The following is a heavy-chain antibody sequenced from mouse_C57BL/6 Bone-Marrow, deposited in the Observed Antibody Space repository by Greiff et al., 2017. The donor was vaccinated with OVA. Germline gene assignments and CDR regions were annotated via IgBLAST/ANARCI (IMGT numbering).Heavy chain of an antibody. CDR1: GYTFTDYY. CDR3: ARRGTTVPFAY. CDR2: INPYNGGT. D-gene: IGHD1-1*01. V-gene: IGHV1-19*01. J-gene: IGHJ3*01. Sequence: EVQLQQSGPVLVKPGASVKMSCKASGYTFTDYYMNWVKQSHGKSLEWIGVINPYNGGTSYNQKFKGKATLTVDKSSSTAYMELNSLTSEDSAVYYCARRGTTVPFAYWGQGTLVTVSA.